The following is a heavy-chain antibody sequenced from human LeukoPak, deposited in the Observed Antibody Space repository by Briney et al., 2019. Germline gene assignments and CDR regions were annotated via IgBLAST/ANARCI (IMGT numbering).Heavy chain of an antibody. CDR2: IYPGDFDT. V-gene: IGHV5-51*01. CDR1: GYXFTSYW. CDR3: ARHYVLYDSSGYYLEGHRGYFDY. Sequence: GESLKISCNGSGYXFTSYWISWVRQMPGKGLEWMGIIYPGDFDTRYSPSFQGQVTISADKSISTAYLQWSSPKASDTAMYYCARHYVLYDSSGYYLEGHRGYFDYWGQGTLVTVSS. D-gene: IGHD3-22*01. J-gene: IGHJ4*02.